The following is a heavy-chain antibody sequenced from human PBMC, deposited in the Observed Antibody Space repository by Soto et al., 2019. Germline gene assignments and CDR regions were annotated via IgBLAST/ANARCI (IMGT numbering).Heavy chain of an antibody. CDR2: ISGSGGST. CDR1: GFTFSSYA. CDR3: AKGAWELLDVGIDY. J-gene: IGHJ4*02. V-gene: IGHV3-23*01. Sequence: EVQLLESGGGLVQPGGSLRLSCAACGFTFSSYAMSWVRQAPGKGLEWVSAISGSGGSTYYADSVKGRFTIYRDNSKNTLYRQMNSLRAEDTAVYYCAKGAWELLDVGIDYWGQGTLVTVSS. D-gene: IGHD1-26*01.